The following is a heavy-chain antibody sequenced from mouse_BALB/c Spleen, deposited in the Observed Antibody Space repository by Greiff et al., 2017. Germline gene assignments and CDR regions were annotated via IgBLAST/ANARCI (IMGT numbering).Heavy chain of an antibody. CDR1: GYSITSDYA. Sequence: EVKLVESGPGLVKPSQSLSLTCTVTGYSITSDYAWNWIRQFPGNKLEWMGYISYSGSTSYNPSLKSRISITRDTSKNQFFLQLNSVTTEDTATYYCARTTTVLFDYWGQGTTLTVSS. V-gene: IGHV3-2*02. CDR3: ARTTTVLFDY. D-gene: IGHD1-1*01. J-gene: IGHJ2*01. CDR2: ISYSGST.